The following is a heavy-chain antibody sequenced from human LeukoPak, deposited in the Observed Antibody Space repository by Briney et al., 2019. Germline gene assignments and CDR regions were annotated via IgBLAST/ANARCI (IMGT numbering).Heavy chain of an antibody. J-gene: IGHJ4*02. D-gene: IGHD3-10*01. CDR2: ISASSSYI. CDR1: GFTFSSYS. Sequence: AGGSLRLSCAVSGFTFSSYSTSWVRQAPGKGLEWVSSISASSSYIYYADSVKGRFTISRDNAENSLYLQMNSLRAEDTAMYYCAREQIRSGNPFDYWGQGTLVTVSP. CDR3: AREQIRSGNPFDY. V-gene: IGHV3-21*01.